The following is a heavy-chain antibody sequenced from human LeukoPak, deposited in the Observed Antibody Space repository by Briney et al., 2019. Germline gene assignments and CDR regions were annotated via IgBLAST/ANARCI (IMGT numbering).Heavy chain of an antibody. CDR3: ARNYFDSPFDP. CDR1: GGSISSYY. V-gene: IGHV4-59*01. J-gene: IGHJ5*02. D-gene: IGHD3-22*01. CDR2: IYYSGST. Sequence: SETLSLTCTVSGGSISSYYWSWIRQPPGKGLEWIGYIYYSGSTNYNPSLKSRVTISVDTSKNQFSLKLSSVTAADTAVYFCARNYFDSPFDPWGQGTLVTVSS.